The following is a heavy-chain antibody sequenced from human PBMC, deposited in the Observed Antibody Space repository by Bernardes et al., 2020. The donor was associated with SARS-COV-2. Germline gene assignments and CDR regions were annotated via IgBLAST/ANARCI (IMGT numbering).Heavy chain of an antibody. CDR2: ITYNSNYL. J-gene: IGHJ4*02. D-gene: IGHD3-9*01. CDR1: GFIFRDYS. CDR3: ARARGNDWYSDY. V-gene: IGHV3-21*01. Sequence: GGSLRLSCAASGFIFRDYSMNWVRRAPGKGLEWVSSITYNSNYLAYADSVKGRFTISKDSAKNSLYLQMNSLRAEDTAVYYCARARGNDWYSDYWGQGTLVTVSS.